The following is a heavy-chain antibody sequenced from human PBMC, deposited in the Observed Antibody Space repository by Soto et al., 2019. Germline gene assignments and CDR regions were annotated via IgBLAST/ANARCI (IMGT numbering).Heavy chain of an antibody. CDR3: ARVETNWFDP. D-gene: IGHD3-3*01. CDR1: GGSISSYY. J-gene: IGHJ5*02. Sequence: SETLSLTCTVSGGSISSYYWSWIRQPPGKGLEWIGYIYYSGSTNYNPSLKSRVTISVDTSKNQFSLKLSSVTAADTAVYYCARVETNWFDPWGQGTLVTVSS. V-gene: IGHV4-59*01. CDR2: IYYSGST.